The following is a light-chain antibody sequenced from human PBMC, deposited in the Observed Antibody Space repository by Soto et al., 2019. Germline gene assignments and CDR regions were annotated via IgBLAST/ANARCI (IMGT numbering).Light chain of an antibody. J-gene: IGKJ4*01. Sequence: EIVLTQSPATLSLSPGEGATLSCRASQSVSSYLAWYQQKPGQAPRLLIYDASNRATGIPARFSGSGSGTDFTLTISSPEPEDSAVYYCQQRSNWPPLTFGGGTKVEI. CDR1: QSVSSY. CDR3: QQRSNWPPLT. V-gene: IGKV3-11*01. CDR2: DAS.